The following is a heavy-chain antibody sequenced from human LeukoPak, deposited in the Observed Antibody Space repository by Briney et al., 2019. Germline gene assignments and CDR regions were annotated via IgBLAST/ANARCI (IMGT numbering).Heavy chain of an antibody. D-gene: IGHD6-13*01. CDR2: IYTSGST. CDR1: GGSISSYY. CDR3: ASVEGRAAAGAIDY. J-gene: IGHJ4*02. Sequence: SETLSLTCTVSGGSISSYYWSWIRQPAGKGLEWIGRIYTSGSTDYNPSLKSRVTMSVDTSKNQFSLKLSSVTAADTAVYYCASVEGRAAAGAIDYWGQGTLVTVSS. V-gene: IGHV4-4*07.